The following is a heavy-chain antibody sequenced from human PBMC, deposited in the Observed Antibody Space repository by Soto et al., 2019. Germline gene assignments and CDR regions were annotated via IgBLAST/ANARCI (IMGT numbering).Heavy chain of an antibody. D-gene: IGHD2-15*01. V-gene: IGHV3-30-3*01. CDR3: ARQDTALDY. CDR2: MSYDESDE. CDR1: GFTFSNYT. Sequence: QVQLVESGGGVVQPGRSLRLSCTASGFTFSNYTIHWVRQAPGRGLEWVAVMSYDESDEFYANSVKGRFTVSRDKSKNTLYLQMNSLRGEDTAVYYCARQDTALDYWGQETLVTVSS. J-gene: IGHJ4*02.